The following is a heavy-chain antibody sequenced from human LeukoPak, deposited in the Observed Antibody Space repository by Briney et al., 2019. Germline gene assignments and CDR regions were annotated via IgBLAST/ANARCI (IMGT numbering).Heavy chain of an antibody. CDR3: AKVAGSSGYYPDS. V-gene: IGHV3-7*03. Sequence: GGSLRLSCAASGFTFSSYWMSWVRQAPGKGLEWVANIKQDGSEKYYVDSVKGRFTISRDNAKNSLYLQMDSLRAEDTAVYYCAKVAGSSGYYPDSWGQGTLVTVSS. CDR1: GFTFSSYW. J-gene: IGHJ4*02. CDR2: IKQDGSEK. D-gene: IGHD3-22*01.